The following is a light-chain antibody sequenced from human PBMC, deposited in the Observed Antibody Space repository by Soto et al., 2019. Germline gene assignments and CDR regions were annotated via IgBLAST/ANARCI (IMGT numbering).Light chain of an antibody. J-gene: IGLJ1*01. Sequence: QSALTQPRSVSGSPGQSVTISCTGTSSDVGGYHFVSWYQQHPGKAPKLMIYDVSKWPSGVPDRFSGSKSGNTASLTISGLQAEDEADYYCFSHRGGDSHVFGTGTKLTVL. V-gene: IGLV2-11*01. CDR1: SSDVGGYHF. CDR3: FSHRGGDSHV. CDR2: DVS.